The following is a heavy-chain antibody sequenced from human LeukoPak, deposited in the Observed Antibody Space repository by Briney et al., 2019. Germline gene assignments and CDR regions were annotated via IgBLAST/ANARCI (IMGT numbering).Heavy chain of an antibody. CDR3: ARELAAAGTNYYYYYMDV. V-gene: IGHV4-59*01. CDR1: GGSFSGYY. D-gene: IGHD6-13*01. J-gene: IGHJ6*03. Sequence: SETLSLTCAVYGGSFSGYYWSWIRQPPGKGLEWIGYIYYSGSTNYNPSLKSRVTISVDTSKNQFSLKLSSVTAADTAVYYCARELAAAGTNYYYYYMDVWGKGTTVTISS. CDR2: IYYSGST.